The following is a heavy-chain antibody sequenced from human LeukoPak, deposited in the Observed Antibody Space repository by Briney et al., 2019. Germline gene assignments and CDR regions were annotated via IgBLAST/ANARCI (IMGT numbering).Heavy chain of an antibody. CDR2: ISYDGSNK. J-gene: IGHJ6*02. V-gene: IGHV3-30-3*01. D-gene: IGHD2-2*01. CDR1: GFTFSSYA. Sequence: AGGSLRLSCAASGFTFSSYAMHWVRQAPGKGLEWVAVISYDGSNKYYADSVKGRFTISRDNSKNTLYLQMNSLRAEDTAVYYCARPVVPAARRYYGMDVWGQGTTVTVSS. CDR3: ARPVVPAARRYYGMDV.